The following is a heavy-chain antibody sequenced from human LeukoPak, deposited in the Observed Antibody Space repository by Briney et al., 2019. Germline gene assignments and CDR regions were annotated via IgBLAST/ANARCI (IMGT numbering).Heavy chain of an antibody. Sequence: GGPLRLSCAASGFTFSSYGMHWVRQAPGKGLEWVAVISYDGSNKYYADSVKGRFTISRDNSKNTLYLQMNSLRAEDTAVYYCARAPSYSISNWFDPWGQGTLVTVSS. CDR1: GFTFSSYG. CDR2: ISYDGSNK. J-gene: IGHJ5*02. V-gene: IGHV3-30*19. D-gene: IGHD6-6*01. CDR3: ARAPSYSISNWFDP.